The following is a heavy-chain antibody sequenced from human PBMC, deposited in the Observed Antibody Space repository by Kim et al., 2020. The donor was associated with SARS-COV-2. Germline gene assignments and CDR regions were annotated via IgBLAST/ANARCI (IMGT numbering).Heavy chain of an antibody. J-gene: IGHJ3*02. CDR1: GYTFTSYY. V-gene: IGHV1-46*01. Sequence: ASVKVSCKASGYTFTSYYMHWVRQAPGQGLEWMGIINPSGGSTSYAQKFQGRVTMTRDTSTSTVYMELSSLRSEDTAVYYCARVGRGCSSTSCYARYYDSSGYYYVQNAFDIWGQGTMVTVSS. D-gene: IGHD3-22*01. CDR3: ARVGRGCSSTSCYARYYDSSGYYYVQNAFDI. CDR2: INPSGGST.